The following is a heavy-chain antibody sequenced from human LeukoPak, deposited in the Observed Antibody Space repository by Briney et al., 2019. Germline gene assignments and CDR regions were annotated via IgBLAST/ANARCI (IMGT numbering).Heavy chain of an antibody. CDR2: INHSGST. J-gene: IGHJ5*02. CDR1: GDSISSHY. V-gene: IGHV4-34*01. CDR3: ARGLIVVVVAATSAYNWFDP. Sequence: SETLSLTCTVSGDSISSHYWSWIRQPPGKGLEWIGEINHSGSTNYNPSLKSRVTISVDTSKNQFSLKLSSVTAADTAVYYCARGLIVVVVAATSAYNWFDPWGQGTLVTVSS. D-gene: IGHD2-15*01.